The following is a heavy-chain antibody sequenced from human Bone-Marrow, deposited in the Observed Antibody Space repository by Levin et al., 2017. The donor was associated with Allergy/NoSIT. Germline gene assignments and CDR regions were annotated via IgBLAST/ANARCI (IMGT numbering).Heavy chain of an antibody. Sequence: SVKVSCKTTGTTLGGYAVNWVRQAPGQSLEWMGGLIAVYDTANYTQKFQDRLTIIADESRTIVYMELRSLTTEDTATYYCARGEGSDIWGQGTLVIVSS. D-gene: IGHD3-10*01. V-gene: IGHV1-69*13. CDR2: LIAVYDTA. CDR1: GTTLGGYA. CDR3: ARGEGSDI. J-gene: IGHJ4*02.